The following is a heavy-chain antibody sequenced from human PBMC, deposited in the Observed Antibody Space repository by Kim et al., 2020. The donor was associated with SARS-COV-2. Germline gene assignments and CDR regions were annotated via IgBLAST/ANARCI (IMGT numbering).Heavy chain of an antibody. CDR2: ISSSSSYI. V-gene: IGHV3-21*01. Sequence: GGSLRLSCAASGFTFSSYSMNWVRQAPGKGLEWVSSISSSSSYIYYADSVKGRFTISRDNAKNSLYLQMNSLRAEDTAVYYCARNYGDPPKYFDYWGQGTLVTVSS. CDR1: GFTFSSYS. J-gene: IGHJ4*02. D-gene: IGHD4-17*01. CDR3: ARNYGDPPKYFDY.